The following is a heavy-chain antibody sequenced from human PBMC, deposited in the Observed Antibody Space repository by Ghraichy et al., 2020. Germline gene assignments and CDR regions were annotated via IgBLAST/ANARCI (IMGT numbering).Heavy chain of an antibody. CDR2: IYYSGST. V-gene: IGHV4-31*03. D-gene: IGHD2-2*02. CDR1: GGSISSGGYY. Sequence: SETLSLTCTVSGGSISSGGYYWSWIRQHPGKGLEWIGYIYYSGSTYYNPSLKSRVTISVDTSKNQFSLKLSSVTAADTAVYYCAADPYCSSTSCYTEYFQHWGQGTLVTVSS. J-gene: IGHJ1*01. CDR3: AADPYCSSTSCYTEYFQH.